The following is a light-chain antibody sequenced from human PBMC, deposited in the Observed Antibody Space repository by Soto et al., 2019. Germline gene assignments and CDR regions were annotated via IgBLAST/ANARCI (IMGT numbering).Light chain of an antibody. CDR1: SSNIGASYD. CDR2: GSG. CDR3: QPYDSSLSGYV. Sequence: QSVLTHPPSVSWAPGHRVTIACAGSSSNIGASYDVHWYQQLPGTAPKVVIYGSGNRPSGVPDRFSGSKSGTSASLAIAGLQAEDEADYYCQPYDSSLSGYVFGTGTKVTVL. J-gene: IGLJ1*01. V-gene: IGLV1-40*01.